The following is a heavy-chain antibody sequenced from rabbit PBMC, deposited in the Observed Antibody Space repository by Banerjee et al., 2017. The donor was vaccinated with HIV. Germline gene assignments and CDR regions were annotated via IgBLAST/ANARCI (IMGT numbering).Heavy chain of an antibody. Sequence: QEQLEESGGGLVKPGGTLTLTCKASGFTLSSYWMWWVRQAPGKGLEWIACIGAGSSGTTYYASWAKGRFTISKTSSTTVTLQMTSLTAADTATYFCARDLAGVIGWNFDLWGQGTLVTVS. CDR3: ARDLAGVIGWNFDL. J-gene: IGHJ4*01. D-gene: IGHD4-1*01. CDR2: IGAGSSGTT. CDR1: GFTLSSYW. V-gene: IGHV1S45*01.